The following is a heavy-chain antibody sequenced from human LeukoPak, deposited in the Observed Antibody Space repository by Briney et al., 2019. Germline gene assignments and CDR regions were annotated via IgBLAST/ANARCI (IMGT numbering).Heavy chain of an antibody. CDR2: ISSSSSYI. CDR1: GFTFSSYS. CDR3: ARDHGVQGWFDP. V-gene: IGHV3-21*01. J-gene: IGHJ5*02. D-gene: IGHD4-17*01. Sequence: GGSLRLSCAASGFTFSSYSMNWVRQAPGKGLEWVSSISSSSSYICYADSVKGRFTISRDNAKNSLYLQMNSLRAEDTAVYYCARDHGVQGWFDPWGQGTLVTVSS.